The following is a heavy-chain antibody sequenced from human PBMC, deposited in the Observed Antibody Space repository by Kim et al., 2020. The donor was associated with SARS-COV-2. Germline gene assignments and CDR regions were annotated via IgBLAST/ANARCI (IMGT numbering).Heavy chain of an antibody. CDR3: AIPRHYYASGPIDY. J-gene: IGHJ4*02. D-gene: IGHD3-10*01. Sequence: GGSLRLSCAASGFTFSSYGFYWVRQAPGKGLEWVALISYDGSKKKYADSVKGRFTISRDNSKNTLYLEMDSLKTDDTAVYYCAIPRHYYASGPIDYWGQGTLVIVSS. V-gene: IGHV3-30*03. CDR2: ISYDGSKK. CDR1: GFTFSSYG.